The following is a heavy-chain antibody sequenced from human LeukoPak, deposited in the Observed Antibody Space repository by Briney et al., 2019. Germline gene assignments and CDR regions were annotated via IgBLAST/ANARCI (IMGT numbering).Heavy chain of an antibody. D-gene: IGHD6-13*01. CDR1: GFTFSSYG. Sequence: TGGSLRLSCAASGFTFSSYGMHWVRQAPGKGLEWVAVIWYDGSNKYYAGSVKGRFTISRDNSKNTLYLQMNSLRAEDTAVYYCARDHRKWVSSSWYIDYWGQGTLVTVSS. V-gene: IGHV3-33*01. CDR2: IWYDGSNK. CDR3: ARDHRKWVSSSWYIDY. J-gene: IGHJ4*02.